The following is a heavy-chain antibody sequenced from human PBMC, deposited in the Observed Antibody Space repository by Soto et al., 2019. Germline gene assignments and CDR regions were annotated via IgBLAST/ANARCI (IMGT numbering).Heavy chain of an antibody. D-gene: IGHD2-2*01. CDR2: IYYIGST. CDR3: AREGYCISTSCPAQGFDH. J-gene: IGHJ5*02. Sequence: QVQLQESGPGLVKPSQTLSLTCTVSGGSISSGGYYWSWIRQHPGKGLEWIGYIYYIGSTYYNPSLKSRVTISVDTSKNQFSLKLSSVTAADTAVYYCAREGYCISTSCPAQGFDHWGQGTLVTVSS. CDR1: GGSISSGGYY. V-gene: IGHV4-31*03.